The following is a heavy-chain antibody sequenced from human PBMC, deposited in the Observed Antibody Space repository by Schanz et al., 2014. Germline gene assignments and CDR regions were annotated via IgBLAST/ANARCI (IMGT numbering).Heavy chain of an antibody. CDR2: ISSTSRAT. V-gene: IGHV3-48*01. CDR3: VPMSIAAH. D-gene: IGHD6-6*01. CDR1: GFTFRSYS. Sequence: EVQLVESGGSLVQPGGSLRLSCAASGFTFRSYSMNWVRQAPGKGLEWISYISSTSRATYYADSVKGRFTISRDNAKNSLYLQMNSLRAEDTAVYYCVPMSIAAHWGQGTLVTVSS. J-gene: IGHJ4*02.